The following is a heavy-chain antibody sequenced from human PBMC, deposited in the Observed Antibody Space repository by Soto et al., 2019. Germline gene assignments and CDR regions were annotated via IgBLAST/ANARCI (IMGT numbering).Heavy chain of an antibody. CDR1: CGSFSPNY. CDR2: IYYSGST. CDR3: ARHNYGSGSTYFYY. Sequence: SETLSVTCTVSCGSFSPNYWAWIRQPPGKGLEWIGYIYYSGSTNYNPSLKSRVTISVDTSKNQFSLKLNSMTAADTAVYYCARHNYGSGSTYFYYWGQGTLVTVSS. V-gene: IGHV4-59*08. D-gene: IGHD3-10*01. J-gene: IGHJ4*02.